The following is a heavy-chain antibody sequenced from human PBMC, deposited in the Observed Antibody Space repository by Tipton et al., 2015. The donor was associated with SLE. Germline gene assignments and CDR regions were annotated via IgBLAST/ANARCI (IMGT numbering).Heavy chain of an antibody. D-gene: IGHD3-22*01. CDR1: GGSISSYY. J-gene: IGHJ5*02. CDR3: ARGNVRYYYDSSGYYWFDP. V-gene: IGHV4-4*07. Sequence: TLSLTCTVSGGSISSYYWSWIRQPAGKGLEWIGRIYTSGSTNYNPSLKSRVTISVDTSKNQFSLKLSSVTAADTAVYYCARGNVRYYYDSSGYYWFDPWGQGTLVTVSS. CDR2: IYTSGST.